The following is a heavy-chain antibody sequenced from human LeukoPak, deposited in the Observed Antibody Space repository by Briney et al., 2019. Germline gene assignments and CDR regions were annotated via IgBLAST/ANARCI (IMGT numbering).Heavy chain of an antibody. CDR1: GGSISSYY. V-gene: IGHV4-59*01. CDR2: IYYSGST. Sequence: PSETLSLTCTVSGGSISSYYWSWIRQPPGKGLEWIGYIYYSGSTNYNPPLKSRVTISVDTSKNQFSLKLSSVTAADTAVYYCARCFSVSWVWFDPWGQGTLVTVSS. CDR3: ARCFSVSWVWFDP. D-gene: IGHD6-13*01. J-gene: IGHJ5*02.